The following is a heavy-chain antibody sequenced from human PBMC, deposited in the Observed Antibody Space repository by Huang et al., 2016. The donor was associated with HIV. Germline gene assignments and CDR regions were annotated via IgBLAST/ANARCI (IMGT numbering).Heavy chain of an antibody. CDR2: ISASGATI. V-gene: IGHV3-48*02. CDR3: ARDLRGYDSTFDFYYYYGMDV. CDR1: GFIFSNFS. Sequence: EVQLVESGGGLVQPGGSLRLSCAASGFIFSNFSMNWVRQTPGKGLECVSYISASGATIYYAASAKGRFTGSRDDAKKSLYLQLNSLRDEDTAVYYCARDLRGYDSTFDFYYYYGMDVWGQGTTVTVSS. J-gene: IGHJ6*02. D-gene: IGHD3-22*01.